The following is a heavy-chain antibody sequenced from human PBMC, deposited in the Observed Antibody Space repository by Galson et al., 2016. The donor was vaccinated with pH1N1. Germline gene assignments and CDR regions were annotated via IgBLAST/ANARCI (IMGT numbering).Heavy chain of an antibody. J-gene: IGHJ5*02. D-gene: IGHD2-15*01. Sequence: QSGAEVKKPGDSLKISCKVSGYNFTNYWIGWVRQMPGKGLEWMGIIYPGDSDTKYSPSFQGHVTISADRSITTAYLQWSSLRASDTAIYYCTRHYRFCGGGSGYSVWFDPWGQGTLVTVSS. CDR1: GYNFTNYW. CDR3: TRHYRFCGGGSGYSVWFDP. CDR2: IYPGDSDT. V-gene: IGHV5-51*03.